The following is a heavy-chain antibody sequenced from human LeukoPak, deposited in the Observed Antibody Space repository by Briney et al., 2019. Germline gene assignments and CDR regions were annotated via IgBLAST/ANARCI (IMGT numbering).Heavy chain of an antibody. D-gene: IGHD3-10*01. V-gene: IGHV3-30*04. Sequence: GGSLRLSCAASGFTFSSNAMHWVRQAPGKGLEWVAVISYDGSNKYYADSVKGRFTISRDNSKNTLYLQINSLRAEDTAVYYCAKDRAVRGVIEVDYWGQGTLVTVSS. CDR1: GFTFSSNA. J-gene: IGHJ4*02. CDR2: ISYDGSNK. CDR3: AKDRAVRGVIEVDY.